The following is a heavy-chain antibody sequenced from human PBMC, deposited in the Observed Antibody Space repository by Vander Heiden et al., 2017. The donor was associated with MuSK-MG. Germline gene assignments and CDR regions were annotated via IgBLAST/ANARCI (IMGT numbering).Heavy chain of an antibody. J-gene: IGHJ6*03. D-gene: IGHD3-10*01. CDR3: ARGPVKVRGVIVNYYMDV. V-gene: IGHV1-69*12. Sequence: QVQLVQSGAEVTKPGSSVKVSCKASGGTFSSYAIRWVRQAPGQGLEWMGGIIPIFGTANYAQKFQGRVTITADESTSTAYMELSSLRSEDTAVYYCARGPVKVRGVIVNYYMDVWGQGTTVTVSS. CDR1: GGTFSSYA. CDR2: IIPIFGTA.